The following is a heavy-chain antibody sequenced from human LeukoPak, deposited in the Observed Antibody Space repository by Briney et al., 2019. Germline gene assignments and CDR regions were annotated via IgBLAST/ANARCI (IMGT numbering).Heavy chain of an antibody. J-gene: IGHJ4*02. D-gene: IGHD3-10*01. CDR1: GGSFSGYY. V-gene: IGHV4-34*01. Sequence: SETLSLTCAVYGGSFSGYYWSWIRQPPGKGLDWIGEINHSGSTNYNPSLKSRVTISVDTSKNQFSLKLSSVTAADTAVYYCAREMVRGVITPGYFDYWGQGTLVTVSS. CDR3: AREMVRGVITPGYFDY. CDR2: INHSGST.